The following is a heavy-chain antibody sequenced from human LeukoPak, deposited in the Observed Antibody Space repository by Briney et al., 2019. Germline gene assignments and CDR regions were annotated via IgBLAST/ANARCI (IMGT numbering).Heavy chain of an antibody. J-gene: IGHJ4*02. CDR1: GFTFSSYS. V-gene: IGHV3-21*01. CDR3: ATGSSYDILTGYYRLFDY. Sequence: GGSQRLSCAASGFTFSSYSMNWVRQAPGKGLEWVSSISSSSSYIYYADSVKGRFTISRDNAKNSLYLQMNSLRAEDTAVYYCATGSSYDILTGYYRLFDYWGQGTLVTVSS. CDR2: ISSSSSYI. D-gene: IGHD3-9*01.